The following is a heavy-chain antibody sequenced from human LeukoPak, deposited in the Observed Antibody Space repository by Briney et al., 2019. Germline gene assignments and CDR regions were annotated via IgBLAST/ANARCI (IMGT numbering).Heavy chain of an antibody. CDR3: ARTPGNTLDY. V-gene: IGHV4-59*11. CDR1: GGSITSHY. J-gene: IGHJ4*02. D-gene: IGHD1-14*01. CDR2: AFYSGNT. Sequence: PSDTLSLTCSFSGGSITSHYWSWIPEPPGKGLEWIGYAFYSGNTNYNPSLKSRVTISVDTSKNQFSLKLSSMTAADTAVYFWARTPGNTLDYWGQGTLVTVSS.